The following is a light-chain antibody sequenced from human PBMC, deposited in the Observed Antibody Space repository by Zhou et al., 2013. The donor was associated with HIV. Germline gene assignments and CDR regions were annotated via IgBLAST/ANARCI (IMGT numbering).Light chain of an antibody. J-gene: IGKJ4*01. CDR2: ATS. V-gene: IGKV1-6*01. CDR3: LQDYNYPLT. Sequence: IQMTQSPSSLSASVGDRVTITCRASQTIDSYLNWYQQKPGKAPKLLIYATSSLQSGVPSRFSGSGSGTDFTLTISSLQPEDFATYYCLQDYNYPLTFGGGTKVEIK. CDR1: QTIDSY.